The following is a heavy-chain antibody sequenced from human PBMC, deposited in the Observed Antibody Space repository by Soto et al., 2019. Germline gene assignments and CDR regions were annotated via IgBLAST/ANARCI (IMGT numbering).Heavy chain of an antibody. J-gene: IGHJ4*02. D-gene: IGHD6-19*01. CDR1: GFPFSIYS. Sequence: EVQLVESGGGLVQPGGSLRLSCAASGFPFSIYSMNWVRQAPGKGLEWFSYITSDTNTIKYADSVKGRFTISRDNAKNSLYLQMNSLRDKDTAVYFCARSVEGHFDYWGQGTVVTVSS. CDR3: ARSVEGHFDY. V-gene: IGHV3-48*02. CDR2: ITSDTNTI.